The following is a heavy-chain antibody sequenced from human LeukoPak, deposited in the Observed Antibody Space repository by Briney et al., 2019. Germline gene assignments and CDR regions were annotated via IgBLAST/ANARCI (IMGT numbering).Heavy chain of an antibody. V-gene: IGHV4-59*08. CDR3: ARHSRGWYFFDY. D-gene: IGHD6-19*01. CDR1: GGSIGSFY. Sequence: SETLSLTSTVSGGSIGSFYWSWIRQPPGKGLEWMGYIYDSGSTNYNPSLKSRVTISVDTSKNQFSLKLSSVTAADTAVYYCARHSRGWYFFDYWRQGSLVTVSS. J-gene: IGHJ4*02. CDR2: IYDSGST.